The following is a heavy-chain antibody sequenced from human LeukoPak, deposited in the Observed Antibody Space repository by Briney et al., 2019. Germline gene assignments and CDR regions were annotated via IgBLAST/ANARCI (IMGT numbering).Heavy chain of an antibody. V-gene: IGHV3-48*01. CDR2: ISSSSSTI. D-gene: IGHD2-21*02. J-gene: IGHJ6*02. Sequence: GGSLRLSCAASGFTFSSYSMNWVRQAPGKGLEWVSYISSSSSTIYCADSVKGRFTISRDNAKNSLYLQMNSLRAEDTAVYYCARDGPLVVTDYYGMDVWGQGTTVTVSS. CDR1: GFTFSSYS. CDR3: ARDGPLVVTDYYGMDV.